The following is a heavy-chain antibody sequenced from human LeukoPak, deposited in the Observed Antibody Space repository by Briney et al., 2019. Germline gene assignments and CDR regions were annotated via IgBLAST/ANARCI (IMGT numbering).Heavy chain of an antibody. CDR3: AELGITMIGGV. Sequence: GGSLRLSCAASGFAISSYWMSWVRQAPGKGLEWVANIKHDGSEKYYVDSVSGRFTISRDNAKNSLYLQMNSLRAEDTAVYYCAELGITMIGGVWGKGTTVTISS. CDR1: GFAISSYW. V-gene: IGHV3-7*01. D-gene: IGHD3-10*02. CDR2: IKHDGSEK. J-gene: IGHJ6*04.